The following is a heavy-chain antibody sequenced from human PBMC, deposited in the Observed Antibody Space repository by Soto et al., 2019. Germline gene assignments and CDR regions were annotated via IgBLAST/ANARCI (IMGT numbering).Heavy chain of an antibody. D-gene: IGHD1-1*01. CDR2: ISGSGGSI. CDR3: VKGYWKGDV. CDR1: GFTFSTYA. J-gene: IGHJ6*02. Sequence: EVQLLESGGGLVQPGGSPRLSCAASGFTFSTYAMNWVRQAPGNGLEWVSAISGSGGSIHYADSVKGRFTISRDNSKNTLYQQMNSLRDEDTAVYHCVKGYWKGDVWGQGTTVTVSS. V-gene: IGHV3-23*01.